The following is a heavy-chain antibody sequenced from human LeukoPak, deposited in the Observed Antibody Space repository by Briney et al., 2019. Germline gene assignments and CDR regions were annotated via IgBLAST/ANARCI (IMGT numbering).Heavy chain of an antibody. D-gene: IGHD2-8*01. Sequence: GGSLRPSCAASGFTFSSYSMNWVRQAPGKGLEWVSSISSSSSYIYYADSVKGRFSISRDNAKNTLYLQMSSLRAEDTAVYFCAKPYNGLDYWGQGTLVAVSS. CDR1: GFTFSSYS. V-gene: IGHV3-21*01. CDR3: AKPYNGLDY. J-gene: IGHJ4*02. CDR2: ISSSSSYI.